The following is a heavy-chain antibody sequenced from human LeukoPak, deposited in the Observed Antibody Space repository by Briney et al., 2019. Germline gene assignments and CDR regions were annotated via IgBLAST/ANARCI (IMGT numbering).Heavy chain of an antibody. D-gene: IGHD3/OR15-3a*01. V-gene: IGHV4-39*07. CDR2: IYYSGSA. Sequence: WIRQSPGKGLEWIGSIYYSGSAYYNSSLKSRVTMSVDTSKNQFSLTVNSVTAADTAVYYCARHEDWIGTYFDIWGQGPLVTVAS. J-gene: IGHJ4*02. CDR3: ARHEDWIGTYFDI.